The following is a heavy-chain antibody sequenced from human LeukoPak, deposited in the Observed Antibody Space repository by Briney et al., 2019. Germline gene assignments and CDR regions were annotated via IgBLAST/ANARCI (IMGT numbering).Heavy chain of an antibody. V-gene: IGHV1-18*01. J-gene: IGHJ4*02. CDR3: ARAYSSSFHAPLRY. CDR1: GYTFTSYG. CDR2: ISAYNGNT. Sequence: ASVKVSCKASGYTFTSYGISWVRQAPGQGLEWMGWISAYNGNTNYAQKLQGRVTMTTNTSTSTAYMELRSLRSDDTAVYYCARAYSSSFHAPLRYWGQGTLVTVSS. D-gene: IGHD6-6*01.